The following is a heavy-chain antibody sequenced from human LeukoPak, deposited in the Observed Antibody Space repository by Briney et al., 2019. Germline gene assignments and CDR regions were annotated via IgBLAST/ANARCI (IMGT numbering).Heavy chain of an antibody. CDR2: ISGRGGDT. V-gene: IGHV3-23*01. J-gene: IGHJ3*02. Sequence: PGGSLRLSCAASGFTFSSYAMSWVRQAPGKGLEWVSEISGRGGDTYYADSVKGRFTISRDNSKNTLYLQMNSLRAEDTAVYYCAKKTGEYSWLRGAFDSGGQGTMVTVSA. D-gene: IGHD5-18*01. CDR1: GFTFSSYA. CDR3: AKKTGEYSWLRGAFDS.